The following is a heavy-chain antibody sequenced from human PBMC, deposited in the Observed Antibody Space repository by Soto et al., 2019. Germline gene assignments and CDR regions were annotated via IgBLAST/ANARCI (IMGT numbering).Heavy chain of an antibody. Sequence: SVKVSCKASGGTFSSYTISWVRQAPGQGLEWMGRIIPILGIANYAQKFQGRVTITADKSTSTAYMELNSLRSEDTAVYYCARDHFNLRDGIYYWGQGTLVTVSS. CDR1: GGTFSSYT. CDR2: IIPILGIA. D-gene: IGHD3-16*01. V-gene: IGHV1-69*04. J-gene: IGHJ4*02. CDR3: ARDHFNLRDGIYY.